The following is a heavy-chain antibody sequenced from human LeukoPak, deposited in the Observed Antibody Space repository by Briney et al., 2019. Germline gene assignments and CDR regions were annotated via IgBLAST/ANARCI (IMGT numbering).Heavy chain of an antibody. J-gene: IGHJ4*02. CDR1: GFTLSNYG. V-gene: IGHV3-30*02. Sequence: GGSLRLSCAASGFTLSNYGLHWVRQAPGKGLECVSFIRNDGGYTFYAGSVRGRFTISRDNSKNTLYMQMNNLRVEDTAVYYCTRERYCSGASCYSDNTYFDSWGQGTLATVSS. CDR3: TRERYCSGASCYSDNTYFDS. D-gene: IGHD2-2*01. CDR2: IRNDGGYT.